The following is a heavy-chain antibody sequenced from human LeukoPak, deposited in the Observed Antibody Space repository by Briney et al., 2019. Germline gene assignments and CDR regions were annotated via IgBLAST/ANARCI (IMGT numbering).Heavy chain of an antibody. Sequence: EASVKVSCKASGGTFSSYAISWVRQAPGQGLEWMGWISAYNGNTNYAQKLQGRVTMTTDTSTSTAYMELRSLRSDDTAVYYCARVVRDIVATNYYYYGMDVWGQGTTVTVSS. CDR1: GGTFSSYA. D-gene: IGHD5-12*01. V-gene: IGHV1-18*01. CDR3: ARVVRDIVATNYYYYGMDV. CDR2: ISAYNGNT. J-gene: IGHJ6*02.